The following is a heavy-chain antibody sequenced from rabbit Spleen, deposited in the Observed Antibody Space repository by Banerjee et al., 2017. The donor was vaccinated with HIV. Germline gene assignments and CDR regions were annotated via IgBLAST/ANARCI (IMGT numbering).Heavy chain of an antibody. CDR1: GIDFSSYG. D-gene: IGHD8-1*01. CDR2: IYPGFGIK. CDR3: ARDAGRGDYIDGVFNL. J-gene: IGHJ4*01. V-gene: IGHV1S47*01. Sequence: QEQLVESGGGLVQPGGSLKLSCKASGIDFSSYGIHWVRQAPGKGLEWIAYIYPGFGIKNYADSMKGRFSISRENAQNTVLLQMTSLTAADTATYFCARDAGRGDYIDGVFNLWGPGTLVTVS.